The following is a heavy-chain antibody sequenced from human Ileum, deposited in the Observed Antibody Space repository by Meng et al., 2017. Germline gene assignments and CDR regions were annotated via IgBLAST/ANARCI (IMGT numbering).Heavy chain of an antibody. CDR3: AREWSGSYRHFDY. J-gene: IGHJ4*02. CDR1: GGPISTSDW. CDR2: IHHSGST. D-gene: IGHD1-26*01. Sequence: QGKRRGPGPGRRSPQGTLPLTCAVPGGPISTSDWWSWVRQPPGKGLEWIGEIHHSGSTNYNPSLKSRVTISVDKSKNQFSLKLNSVTAADTAVYYCAREWSGSYRHFDYWGQGTLVTVSS. V-gene: IGHV4-4*03.